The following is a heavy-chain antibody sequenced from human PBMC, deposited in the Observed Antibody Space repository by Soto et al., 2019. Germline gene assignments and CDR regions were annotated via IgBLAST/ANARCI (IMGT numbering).Heavy chain of an antibody. CDR3: ARDRDDYGSGNYYNRIDF. J-gene: IGHJ4*02. CDR1: GGIFSTYA. CDR2: IIPLFGTP. Sequence: QVQLVQSGAEVKKPGSSVKVSCTASGGIFSTYAISWLRQAPGPGLEWMGGIIPLFGTPNYAQRVQGRVTITADESTSTAYMELSRLRSEDTAGYYCARDRDDYGSGNYYNRIDFWGQGTMVTVSA. V-gene: IGHV1-69*01. D-gene: IGHD3-10*01.